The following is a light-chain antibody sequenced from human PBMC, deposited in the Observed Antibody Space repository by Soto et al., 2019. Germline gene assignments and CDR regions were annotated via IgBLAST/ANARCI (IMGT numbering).Light chain of an antibody. CDR1: QSISSY. V-gene: IGKV1-39*01. CDR3: QQSYSSPLT. J-gene: IGKJ1*01. CDR2: AAS. Sequence: DIQMTQSPSSLSASVGDRVTITCRASQSISSYLNWYQQKPGKAPKLLIYAASSLQSGVPSRFSGSGSGTDFTPTISSLQPDDFATYYCQQSYSSPLTFGQGTKVDIK.